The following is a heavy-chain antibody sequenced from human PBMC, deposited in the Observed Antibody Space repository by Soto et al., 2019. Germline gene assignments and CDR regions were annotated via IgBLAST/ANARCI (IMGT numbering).Heavy chain of an antibody. CDR2: ISAYNGNT. CDR1: GYTLTSYG. Sequence: QVQLVQSGAEVKKPGASVKVSCKASGYTLTSYGISWVRQAPGQGLEWMGWISAYNGNTNYAQKLHGRVTMTTDTSTSTAYMALTSLRSDDTAVYYCARGSYYYGSGSKPRSDYYYGMDVWGQGTTVTVSS. CDR3: ARGSYYYGSGSKPRSDYYYGMDV. V-gene: IGHV1-18*01. J-gene: IGHJ6*02. D-gene: IGHD3-10*01.